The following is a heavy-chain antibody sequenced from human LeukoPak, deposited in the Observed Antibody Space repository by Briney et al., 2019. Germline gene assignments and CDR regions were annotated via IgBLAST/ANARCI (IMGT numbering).Heavy chain of an antibody. V-gene: IGHV4-4*08. J-gene: IGHJ2*01. D-gene: IGHD3-22*01. CDR1: GASIFSYY. CDR2: IYSNGVT. Sequence: SETLSLTCTVSGASIFSYYWNWIRQSPGKGLEWIGFIYSNGVTSYNPSLRSRGSISIATSRNQFSLRLTSVTAADTAIYYCARRAYYDSSGYNPTAGYFDLWGRGTLVTVSS. CDR3: ARRAYYDSSGYNPTAGYFDL.